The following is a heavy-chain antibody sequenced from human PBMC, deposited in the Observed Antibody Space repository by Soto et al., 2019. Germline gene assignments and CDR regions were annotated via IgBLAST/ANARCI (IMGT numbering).Heavy chain of an antibody. CDR3: ASLGVDTAMFPIFYYYYGMDV. V-gene: IGHV4-4*02. CDR2: IYHSGST. J-gene: IGHJ6*02. D-gene: IGHD5-18*01. CDR1: GGCISSSNG. Sequence: PSETLYLTWAVSGGCISSSNGWSWFRQPPATWLEWIGEIYHSGSTNYNPSLKSRVTISVDKSKNQFSLKLSSVTAADTAVYYCASLGVDTAMFPIFYYYYGMDVWGQGSQVT.